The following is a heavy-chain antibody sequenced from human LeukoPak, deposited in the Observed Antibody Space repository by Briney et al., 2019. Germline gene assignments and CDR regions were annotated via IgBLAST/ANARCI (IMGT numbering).Heavy chain of an antibody. D-gene: IGHD2-21*02. J-gene: IGHJ4*02. CDR2: ISSSSSII. CDR3: ARDAYRVVTAIPPHFDY. Sequence: KPGGSLRLSCEVSGFTFSDYSLNWVRQAPGKGLEWVSYISSSSSIIYYADSVKGRFTISRDNAKNSLYLQMNSLRAEDTAVYYCARDAYRVVTAIPPHFDYWGQGTLVTVSS. CDR1: GFTFSDYS. V-gene: IGHV3-48*04.